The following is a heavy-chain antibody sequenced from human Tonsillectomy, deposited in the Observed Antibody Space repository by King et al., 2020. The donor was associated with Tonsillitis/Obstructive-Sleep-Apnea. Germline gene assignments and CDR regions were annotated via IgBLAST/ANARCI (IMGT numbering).Heavy chain of an antibody. CDR1: GFTFGDYA. D-gene: IGHD3-16*02. CDR3: TRDNDYIWGSYRPHFDY. J-gene: IGHJ4*02. V-gene: IGHV3-49*05. CDR2: IRSKAYAGTT. Sequence: VQLVESGGGLVKPGRSLRLSCTASGFTFGDYAMTWFRQAPGKGLEWVGFIRSKAYAGTTEYAASVKGRFTISRDDSKSIAYLQMNSLKTEATAVYYCTRDNDYIWGSYRPHFDYWGQGTLVTVSS.